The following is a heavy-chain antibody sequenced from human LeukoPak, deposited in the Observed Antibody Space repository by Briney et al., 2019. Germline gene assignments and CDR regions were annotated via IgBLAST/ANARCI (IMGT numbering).Heavy chain of an antibody. Sequence: SETLSLTCTVSGASISGSSYYWGWIRQPPGKGLEWIGSIYYSGSTYYNLSLKSRVTISVDTSKNQFSLKLNSVTAADTAVYYSTTGGGIPVAGRWGQGTLVTVSS. CDR3: TTGGGIPVAGR. D-gene: IGHD6-19*01. J-gene: IGHJ4*02. CDR1: GASISGSSYY. V-gene: IGHV4-39*01. CDR2: IYYSGST.